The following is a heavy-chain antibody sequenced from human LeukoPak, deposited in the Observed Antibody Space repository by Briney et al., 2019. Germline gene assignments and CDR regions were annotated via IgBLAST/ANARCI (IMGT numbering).Heavy chain of an antibody. Sequence: PSETLSLTCAVYGGSFSGYYWSWIRQPPGKGLEWIGEINHSGSTNYNPSLKSRVTISVDTSKNQFSLKLSSVTAADTAVYYCARARPPPPYYFDYWGQGTLVTVSS. CDR1: GGSFSGYY. V-gene: IGHV4-34*01. D-gene: IGHD6-6*01. CDR3: ARARPPPPYYFDY. CDR2: INHSGST. J-gene: IGHJ4*02.